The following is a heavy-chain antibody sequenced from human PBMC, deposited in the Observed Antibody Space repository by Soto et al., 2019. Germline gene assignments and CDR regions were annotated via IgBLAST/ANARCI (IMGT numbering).Heavy chain of an antibody. CDR1: GSSISSGGYY. D-gene: IGHD4-17*01. J-gene: IGHJ6*02. Sequence: PAETLSLTCTVSGSSISSGGYYWSWIRQHPGKGLEWIGYIYYSGSTYYNPSLHSRVAISVDTSKNQFSLKLSSVTAADTAVYYCARDVVDYALTYYYYGMDVWGQGTTVTVSS. V-gene: IGHV4-31*03. CDR2: IYYSGST. CDR3: ARDVVDYALTYYYYGMDV.